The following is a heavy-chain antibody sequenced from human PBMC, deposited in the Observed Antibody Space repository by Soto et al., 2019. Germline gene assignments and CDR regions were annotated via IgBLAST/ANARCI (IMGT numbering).Heavy chain of an antibody. CDR2: ISTYNGNT. CDR3: ARDPYHVLMVNAPNLYGKDV. J-gene: IGHJ6*01. D-gene: IGHD2-8*01. Sequence: GASVKVSCKASGYTFTTYDISWVRQAPGQGLEWMGRISTYNGNTNYPQSLQGRLTMTTDTSTTTAYMELRNLRSDDTAVYYCARDPYHVLMVNAPNLYGKDVSRRGSTDTVSS. CDR1: GYTFTTYD. V-gene: IGHV1-18*01.